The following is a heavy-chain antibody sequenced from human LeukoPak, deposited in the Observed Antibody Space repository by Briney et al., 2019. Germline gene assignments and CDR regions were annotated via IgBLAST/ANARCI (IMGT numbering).Heavy chain of an antibody. CDR1: GFTFSSYG. CDR2: IRFDGSNK. V-gene: IGHV3-30*02. J-gene: IGHJ4*02. Sequence: GGALRLSCAASGFTFSSYGMHWVRQAPGEGLEWVAFIRFDGSNKYYADSVKGRFTISRDNSKNTLYLQMNSLGPEDTAVYYCAKDSKRWKTYYYASGSYHFDYWGQGTLVTVSS. CDR3: AKDSKRWKTYYYASGSYHFDY. D-gene: IGHD3-10*01.